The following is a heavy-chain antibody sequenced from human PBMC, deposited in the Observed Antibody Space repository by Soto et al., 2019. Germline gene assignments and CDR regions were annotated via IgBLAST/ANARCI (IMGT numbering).Heavy chain of an antibody. CDR2: ISYDGSNK. V-gene: IGHV3-30*18. CDR1: GFTFSSYG. CDR3: AKDSRIVVVTAPYDY. D-gene: IGHD2-21*02. Sequence: QVQLVESGGGVVQPGRSLRLSCAASGFTFSSYGMHWVRXXXXXXXXXVAVISYDGSNKYYADSVKGRFTISRDNSXXXXYLXMXXXXXXXXAVXYCAKDSRIVVVTAPYDYWGQGTLVTVSS. J-gene: IGHJ4*02.